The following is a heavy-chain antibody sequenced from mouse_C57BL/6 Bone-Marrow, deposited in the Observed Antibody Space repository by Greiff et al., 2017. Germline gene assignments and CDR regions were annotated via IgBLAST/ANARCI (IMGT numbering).Heavy chain of an antibody. D-gene: IGHD1-1*01. J-gene: IGHJ2*01. CDR3: ARGVIAVLLRGY. CDR1: GYTFTSYW. V-gene: IGHV1-74*01. Sequence: QVQLQQPGAELVKPGASVKVSCKASGYTFTSYWMHWVKQRPGQGLEWIGRIPPSDSDTNYNQKFKGKATLTVDKSSSTAYMKLSSLTSEDSAVYYCARGVIAVLLRGYWGQGTTRTVSS. CDR2: IPPSDSDT.